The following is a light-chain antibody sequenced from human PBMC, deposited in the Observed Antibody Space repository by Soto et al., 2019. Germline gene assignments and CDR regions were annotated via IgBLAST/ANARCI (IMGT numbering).Light chain of an antibody. J-gene: IGKJ1*01. CDR2: DAS. V-gene: IGKV1-39*01. Sequence: DIQMTLSPSSLSASVGDRVTITCRARQTINTYLNWYQQTPGTAPKLLIYDASSLQSGVPSRFSGSGSATEFTLTISSLQSEDFALYYCQHTLKWPPTFGQGTKVDIK. CDR3: QHTLKWPPT. CDR1: QTINTY.